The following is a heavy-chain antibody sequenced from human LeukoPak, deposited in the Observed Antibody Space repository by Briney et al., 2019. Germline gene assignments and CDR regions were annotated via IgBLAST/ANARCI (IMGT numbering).Heavy chain of an antibody. CDR2: IKSKTDGGTT. Sequence: GGSLRLSCAASGFTFSNAWMNWVRQAPGKGLEWVGRIKSKTDGGTTDYAAPVKGRFTISRDDSKNTLYLQMNSLKTEDTAVYYCTTGCSSTSCYPGYYYYGMDVWGQGTTVTVSS. V-gene: IGHV3-15*07. D-gene: IGHD2-2*01. CDR3: TTGCSSTSCYPGYYYYGMDV. J-gene: IGHJ6*02. CDR1: GFTFSNAW.